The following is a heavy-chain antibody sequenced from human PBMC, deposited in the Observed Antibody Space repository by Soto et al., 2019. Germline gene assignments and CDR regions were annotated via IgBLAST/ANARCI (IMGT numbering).Heavy chain of an antibody. V-gene: IGHV1-69*06. CDR3: VRRTEGKEGYSY. CDR1: GGTFSTYG. J-gene: IGHJ4*02. CDR2: IIPFVGTA. D-gene: IGHD1-26*01. Sequence: QVQLVQSGAEVKKPGSSVKVSCQVSGGTFSTYGLGWVRQAPGQGLEWMGAIIPFVGTANSAQKFRDGVTITADRSTTTTYMEVKSLTLEDTAVYYCVRRTEGKEGYSYWGQGTLVSVS.